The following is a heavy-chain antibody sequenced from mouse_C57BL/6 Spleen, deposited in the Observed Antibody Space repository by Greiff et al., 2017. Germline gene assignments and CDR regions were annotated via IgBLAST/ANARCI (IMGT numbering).Heavy chain of an antibody. CDR1: GYSFTSYY. D-gene: IGHD1-1*01. CDR3: ARFYYGSSLYFDY. CDR2: IYPGSGNT. V-gene: IGHV1-66*01. Sequence: QVQLKESGPELVKPGASVKISCKASGYSFTSYYIHWVKQRPGQGLEWIGWIYPGSGNTKYNEKFKGKATLTADTSSSTAYMQLSSLTSEDSAVYYCARFYYGSSLYFDYWGQGTTLTVSS. J-gene: IGHJ2*01.